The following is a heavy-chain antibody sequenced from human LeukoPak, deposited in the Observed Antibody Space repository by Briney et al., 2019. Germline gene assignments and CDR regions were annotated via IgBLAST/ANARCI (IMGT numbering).Heavy chain of an antibody. CDR1: GYTFTGYY. J-gene: IGHJ3*02. V-gene: IGHV1-2*04. CDR2: INPNSGGT. D-gene: IGHD3-9*01. CDR3: ARTRGSRYFDWYKDAFDI. Sequence: ASVKVSCKASGYTFTGYYMHWVRQAPGQGLEWMGWINPNSGGTNYAQKFQGWVTMTRDTSISTAYMELSRLRSDDTAVYYCARTRGSRYFDWYKDAFDIWGQGTMVTVSS.